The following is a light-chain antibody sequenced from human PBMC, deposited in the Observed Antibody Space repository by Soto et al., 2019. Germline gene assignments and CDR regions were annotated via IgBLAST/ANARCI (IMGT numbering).Light chain of an antibody. V-gene: IGKV1-5*03. CDR1: QTIETW. CDR2: KAS. Sequence: DIQMTQSPSILSASVGDRVTITCRASQTIETWLAWYQQKPGKAPNLLIQKASTLESGVTSRFSGSGSGTEFTLTISGLQPDDFATYYCQQYHGNSYTFGQGTRLEIK. J-gene: IGKJ5*01. CDR3: QQYHGNSYT.